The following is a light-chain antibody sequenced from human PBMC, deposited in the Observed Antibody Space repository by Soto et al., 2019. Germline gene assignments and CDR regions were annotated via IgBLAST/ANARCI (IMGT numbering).Light chain of an antibody. CDR1: SSDVGSYNL. V-gene: IGLV2-23*01. J-gene: IGLJ1*01. CDR2: EAN. Sequence: SALTQPASVSGSPGQSITISCTGTSSDVGSYNLVSWYQQHPGKAPKLIIYEANKRPSGISNRFSGSESGNTASLIISGLQPEDEADYYCCSYASRDTYVFGTGTKVTVL. CDR3: CSYASRDTYV.